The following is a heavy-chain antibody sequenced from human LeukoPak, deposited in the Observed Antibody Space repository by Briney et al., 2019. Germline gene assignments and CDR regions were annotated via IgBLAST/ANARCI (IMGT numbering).Heavy chain of an antibody. V-gene: IGHV1-69*06. CDR2: IIPLFGSA. D-gene: IGHD6-13*01. CDR3: ARDSGPNIIAAAGWGYFDY. J-gene: IGHJ4*02. CDR1: GGSASTYA. Sequence: ASVKVSCKASGGSASTYAISWVRQAPGQGLEWVGGIIPLFGSANYAQKFQGRVTITADKSTSTGYMELSSLRSDDTAVYFCARDSGPNIIAAAGWGYFDYWGQGTLVIVSS.